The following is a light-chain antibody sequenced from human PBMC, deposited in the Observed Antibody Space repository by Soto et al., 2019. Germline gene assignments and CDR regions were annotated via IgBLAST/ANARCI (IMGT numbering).Light chain of an antibody. CDR1: SSDIGRYNF. J-gene: IGLJ1*01. CDR3: SSYAGSSNV. CDR2: EAT. V-gene: IGLV2-8*01. Sequence: QSVLTQPASMSGSPGQSITISCTGTSSDIGRYNFVSWYQHHPGKAPKLIIYEATKRPSGVPDRFSGSKSGNTASLTVSGLQAEDEADYYCSSYAGSSNVFGTGTKVTVL.